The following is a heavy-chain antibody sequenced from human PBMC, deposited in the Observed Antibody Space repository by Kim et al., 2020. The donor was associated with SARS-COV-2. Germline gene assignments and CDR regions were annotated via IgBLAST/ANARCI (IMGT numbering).Heavy chain of an antibody. V-gene: IGHV3-74*01. J-gene: IGHJ4*02. CDR3: TKVVAGINCYDY. CDR2: MNSDGSDK. D-gene: IGHD6-19*01. Sequence: GGSLRLSCAASGFTFSTYWMHWVRQAPGKGLEWVSRMNSDGSDKSYADSVKGRFTISRDNAKNTLYLQMNSLRAEDTAVYYCTKVVAGINCYDYWGQGILVTVSS. CDR1: GFTFSTYW.